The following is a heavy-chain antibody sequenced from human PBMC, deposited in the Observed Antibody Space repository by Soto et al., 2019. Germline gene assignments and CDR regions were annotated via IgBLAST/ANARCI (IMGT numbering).Heavy chain of an antibody. CDR2: FDPEDGET. CDR1: GYTLTELS. Sequence: ASVKVSCKVSGYTLTELSMHWVRQAPGKGLEWMGGFDPEDGETIYAQKFQGRVTMTEDTSTDTAYMELSSLRSEDTAVYYCATDRVSSGWYNWFAPWGQRTLVTVSS. D-gene: IGHD6-19*01. CDR3: ATDRVSSGWYNWFAP. J-gene: IGHJ5*02. V-gene: IGHV1-24*01.